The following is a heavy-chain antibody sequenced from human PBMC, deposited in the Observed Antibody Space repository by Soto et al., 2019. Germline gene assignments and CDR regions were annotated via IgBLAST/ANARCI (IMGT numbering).Heavy chain of an antibody. J-gene: IGHJ6*02. D-gene: IGHD6-19*01. Sequence: HWGSIRLGCAASRVSVSSSGVDGFLQDTGKGQEWVAVIWYDESNKYYAAPVKGRFTISRDNSKNTLYLQMNSLRAEDTAVYYCARDTQAGTSPCYYYYGMDVWVQGSTVTGFS. CDR1: RVSVSSSG. CDR2: IWYDESNK. V-gene: IGHV3-33*01. CDR3: ARDTQAGTSPCYYYYGMDV.